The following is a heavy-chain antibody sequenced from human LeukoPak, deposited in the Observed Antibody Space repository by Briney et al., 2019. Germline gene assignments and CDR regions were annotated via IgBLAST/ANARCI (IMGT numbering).Heavy chain of an antibody. CDR2: INPNSGGT. J-gene: IGHJ4*02. D-gene: IGHD3-22*01. CDR3: ARASYYYDSSGYPGYYFDY. V-gene: IGHV1-2*02. Sequence: ASVKVSCKASGYTFTDYYMHWVRQAPGQGLEWMGWINPNSGGTNYAQKFQGRVTMTRDTSISAAYMELSRLRSDDTAVYYCARASYYYDSSGYPGYYFDYWGQGTLVTVSS. CDR1: GYTFTDYY.